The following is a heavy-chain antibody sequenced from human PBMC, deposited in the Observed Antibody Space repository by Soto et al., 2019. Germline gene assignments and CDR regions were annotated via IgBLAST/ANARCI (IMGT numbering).Heavy chain of an antibody. V-gene: IGHV3-23*01. J-gene: IGHJ3*02. CDR2: ISGSGGST. D-gene: IGHD2-15*01. CDR3: AKVMVAATGGDAFDI. CDR1: GFTFSSYA. Sequence: EVQLLESGGGLVQPGGSLRLSCAASGFTFSSYAMSWVRQAPGKGLEWVSAISGSGGSTYHADSVKGRFTISRDNSKNTLYLQMNRLRAEDTAVYYCAKVMVAATGGDAFDIWGQGTMVTVSS.